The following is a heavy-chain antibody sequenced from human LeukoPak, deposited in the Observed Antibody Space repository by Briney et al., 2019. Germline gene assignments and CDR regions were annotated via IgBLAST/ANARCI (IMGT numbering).Heavy chain of an antibody. CDR3: ARVTGYMIEDYFDY. CDR1: GGSISSSSYY. V-gene: IGHV4-39*07. J-gene: IGHJ4*02. CDR2: IYYSGST. D-gene: IGHD3-22*01. Sequence: PSETLSLTCTVSGGSISSSSYYWGWIRQPPGKGLEWIGSIYYSGSTYYNPSLKSRVTISVDTSKDQFSLKLSSVTAADTAVYYCARVTGYMIEDYFDYWGQGTLVTVSS.